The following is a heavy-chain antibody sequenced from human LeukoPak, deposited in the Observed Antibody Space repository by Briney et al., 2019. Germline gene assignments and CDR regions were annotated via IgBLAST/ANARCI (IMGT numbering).Heavy chain of an antibody. CDR3: ARDKYGYSYGSPAIY. Sequence: SETLSLTCAVYGGSFSGYYWSWIRQPPGKGLEWIGEINHSGSTNYDPSLKSRVTISVDTSKNQFSLKLSSVTAADTAVYYCARDKYGYSYGSPAIYWGQGTLVTVSS. D-gene: IGHD5-18*01. V-gene: IGHV4-34*01. CDR2: INHSGST. CDR1: GGSFSGYY. J-gene: IGHJ4*02.